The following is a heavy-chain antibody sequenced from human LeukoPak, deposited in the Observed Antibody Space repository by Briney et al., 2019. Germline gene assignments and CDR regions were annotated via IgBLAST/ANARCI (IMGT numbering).Heavy chain of an antibody. Sequence: GGSLRLTCVASGFTFSNYWMSWVRQAPGKGLEWVSAISGSGGSTYYADSVKGRFTISRDNSKNTLYLQMNSLRAEDTAVYYCARDSGYNAFDIWGQGTMVTVSS. V-gene: IGHV3-23*01. CDR3: ARDSGYNAFDI. CDR2: ISGSGGST. J-gene: IGHJ3*02. D-gene: IGHD5-12*01. CDR1: GFTFSNYW.